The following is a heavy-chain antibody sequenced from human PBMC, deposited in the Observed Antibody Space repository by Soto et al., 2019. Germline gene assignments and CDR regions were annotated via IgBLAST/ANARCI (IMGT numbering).Heavy chain of an antibody. CDR1: GFSLSTFGMC. J-gene: IGHJ6*03. V-gene: IGHV2-70*01. Sequence: GSGPTLVNPTQTLTLTCTFSGFSLSTFGMCVSWIRQPPGKALEWLAHIDWNDDKYYNTSLKTRLTISKDASKNQVVLTMTNMDPVDTATYFCARIPPWRHYNRNAMDVWGKGTTVTVSS. CDR3: ARIPPWRHYNRNAMDV. D-gene: IGHD3-10*01. CDR2: IDWNDDK.